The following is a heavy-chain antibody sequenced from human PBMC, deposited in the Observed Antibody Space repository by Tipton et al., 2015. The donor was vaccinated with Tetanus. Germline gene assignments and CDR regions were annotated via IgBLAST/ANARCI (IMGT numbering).Heavy chain of an antibody. D-gene: IGHD3-22*01. CDR3: ARATPSGSYFVRYYSMDV. J-gene: IGHJ6*02. CDR1: GGSSSSFY. CDR2: INHRGGI. Sequence: TLSLTCAVSGGSSSSFYWSWIRQPPGKGLEWIGEINHRGGITYNPSLRGRVTISVDTSKNHFSLNMSSVTAADTAVYYCARATPSGSYFVRYYSMDVWGQGTTVVVSS. V-gene: IGHV4-34*01.